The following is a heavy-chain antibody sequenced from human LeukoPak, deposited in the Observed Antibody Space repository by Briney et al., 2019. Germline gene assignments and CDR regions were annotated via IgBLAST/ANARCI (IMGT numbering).Heavy chain of an antibody. Sequence: SETLSLTCAVYGGSFSGYYWSWIRQPPGKGLEWIGEINHSGSTNYNPSLKSRVTMSVDTSKDQFSLKLSSVTAADTAVYYCARDTGYYFGSGNYLYYFDYWGLGTLVTVSS. J-gene: IGHJ4*02. CDR1: GGSFSGYY. CDR2: INHSGST. V-gene: IGHV4-34*01. CDR3: ARDTGYYFGSGNYLYYFDY. D-gene: IGHD3-10*01.